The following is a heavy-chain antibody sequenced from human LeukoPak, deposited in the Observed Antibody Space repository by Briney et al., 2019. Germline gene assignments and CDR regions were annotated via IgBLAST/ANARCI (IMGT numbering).Heavy chain of an antibody. V-gene: IGHV4-59*01. CDR2: IYYSGST. CDR1: GGSISSYY. D-gene: IGHD2-15*01. Sequence: SETLSLTCTVSGGSISSYYWNWIRQPPGKGLEWIGNIYYSGSTNYNPSLKSRVAISVDTSKNQFSLKLSSVTAADTAVYYCARGTVVAPNRWFDPWGQGTLVTVSS. J-gene: IGHJ5*02. CDR3: ARGTVVAPNRWFDP.